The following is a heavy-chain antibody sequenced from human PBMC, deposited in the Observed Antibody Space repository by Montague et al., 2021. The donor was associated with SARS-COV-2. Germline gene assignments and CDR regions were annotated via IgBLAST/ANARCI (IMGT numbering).Heavy chain of an antibody. CDR3: TREALAAMRPWFDP. CDR2: IFTRGST. J-gene: IGHJ5*02. Sequence: TLSLTCTVSGDSISGGPYYWTWIRQPAGKGLEWIGRIFTRGSTLYNPSLSSRVTISVDTSKYQFSLTLSSVTAADTAIYYCTREALAAMRPWFDPWGQGTLVTVSS. D-gene: IGHD2-2*01. CDR1: GDSISGGPYY. V-gene: IGHV4-61*02.